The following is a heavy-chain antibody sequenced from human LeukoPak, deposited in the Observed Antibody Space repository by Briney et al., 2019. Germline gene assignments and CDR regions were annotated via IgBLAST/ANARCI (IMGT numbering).Heavy chain of an antibody. D-gene: IGHD6-6*01. V-gene: IGHV1-2*02. CDR1: GYTFSGYD. Sequence: ASVKVSCKASGYTFSGYDMHWVRQAPGQGLEWMGWINANSGGTKYAQKFQDRVTMTRDTSVSIAYMELSRLRFDDAAVYYCARYLAAPYDAFDIWGQGTMVTVSS. CDR3: ARYLAAPYDAFDI. J-gene: IGHJ3*02. CDR2: INANSGGT.